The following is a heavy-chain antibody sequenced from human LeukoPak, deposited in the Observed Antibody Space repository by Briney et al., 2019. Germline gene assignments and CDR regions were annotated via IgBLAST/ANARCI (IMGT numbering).Heavy chain of an antibody. CDR2: INPNSGGT. CDR1: GYPFTGYY. D-gene: IGHD6-6*01. V-gene: IGHV1-2*06. Sequence: ASVKVSFKASGYPFTGYYMHWVRQAPGQGLEWMGRINPNSGGTNYAQKFQGRVTMTRDTSISTAYMELSRLRSDDTAVYYCARDSRIAARDLDYWGQGTLVTVSS. CDR3: ARDSRIAARDLDY. J-gene: IGHJ4*02.